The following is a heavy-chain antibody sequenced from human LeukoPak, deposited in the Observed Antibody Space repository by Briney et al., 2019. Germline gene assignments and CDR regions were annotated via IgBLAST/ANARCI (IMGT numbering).Heavy chain of an antibody. V-gene: IGHV1-8*01. Sequence: ASVKVSCKASGYTFTSYDINWVRQATGQGLEWMGWMNPNSGNTGYAQKFQGRVTMTRDTSISTAYMELSRLRSDDTAVYYCARGGAAAVKDYYYYMDVWGKGTTVTVSS. J-gene: IGHJ6*03. CDR2: MNPNSGNT. CDR1: GYTFTSYD. D-gene: IGHD6-13*01. CDR3: ARGGAAAVKDYYYYMDV.